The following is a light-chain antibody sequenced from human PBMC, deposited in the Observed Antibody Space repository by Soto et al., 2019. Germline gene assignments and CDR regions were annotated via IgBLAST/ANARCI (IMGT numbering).Light chain of an antibody. Sequence: DIQMTQSPSSVSASVGDRVTITCRASETIAPWLAWYRQKPGEAPELLIYSVSYLQSGAPSRFSGSGSGTDFTLTISSLQPEDFATYDCQQSNSLPITFGQGTRLEIK. CDR2: SVS. CDR3: QQSNSLPIT. V-gene: IGKV1-12*01. CDR1: ETIAPW. J-gene: IGKJ5*01.